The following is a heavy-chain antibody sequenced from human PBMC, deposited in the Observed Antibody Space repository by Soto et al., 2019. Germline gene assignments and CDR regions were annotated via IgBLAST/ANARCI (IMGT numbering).Heavy chain of an antibody. V-gene: IGHV4-61*08. D-gene: IGHD3-10*01. CDR1: GADINSGGFT. J-gene: IGHJ6*02. Sequence: SETLSLTCSVSGADINSGGFTWTWIRQHPGKGLEWLGYISHSGSTDYNPSLKSRLTISGDTSKNQFSLKLSSVTAADTAVYYCARVYGSGRYYGMDVWGQGTTVTVSS. CDR3: ARVYGSGRYYGMDV. CDR2: ISHSGST.